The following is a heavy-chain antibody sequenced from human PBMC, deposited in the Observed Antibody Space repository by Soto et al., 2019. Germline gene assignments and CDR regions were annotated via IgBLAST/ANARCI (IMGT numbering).Heavy chain of an antibody. CDR3: ARGSGSQLLWFGRPTPGKDNWFDP. D-gene: IGHD3-10*01. CDR2: MNPNSGNT. V-gene: IGHV1-8*01. Sequence: GASVKVSCKASGYTFTSYDINWVRQATGQGLEWMGWMNPNSGNTGYAQKFQGRVTMTRNASISTAYMELSSLRSEDTAVYYCARGSGSQLLWFGRPTPGKDNWFDPWGQGTLVTVSS. J-gene: IGHJ5*02. CDR1: GYTFTSYD.